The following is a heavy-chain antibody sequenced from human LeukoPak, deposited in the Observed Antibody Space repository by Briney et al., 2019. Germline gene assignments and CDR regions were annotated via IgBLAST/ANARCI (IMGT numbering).Heavy chain of an antibody. J-gene: IGHJ6*02. CDR1: GFTFSSYG. CDR2: ISYDGSNK. Sequence: GGSLRLSCAASGFTFSSYGMHWVRQAPGKGLEWVAVISYDGSNKYYADSVKGRFTISRDNSKNTLYLQMNSLRAEDTAVYYCALVVAATPHYYGMDVWGQGTTVIVSS. V-gene: IGHV3-30*03. D-gene: IGHD2-15*01. CDR3: ALVVAATPHYYGMDV.